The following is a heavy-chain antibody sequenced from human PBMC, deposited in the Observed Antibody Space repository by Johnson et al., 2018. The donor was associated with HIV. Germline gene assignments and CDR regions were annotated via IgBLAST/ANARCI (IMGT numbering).Heavy chain of an antibody. J-gene: IGHJ3*02. V-gene: IGHV3-53*01. D-gene: IGHD1-26*01. Sequence: VQLVESGGGLIQPGGSLRLSCVASGFTVSYNYMSWVRQAPGKGLEWVSVIYSGGSTYYADSVKGRFTISRDNSKNTLYLQMNSLRAEDTAVYYCARDRRKIVGATGAFDIWGQGTMVTVSS. CDR1: GFTVSYNY. CDR3: ARDRRKIVGATGAFDI. CDR2: IYSGGST.